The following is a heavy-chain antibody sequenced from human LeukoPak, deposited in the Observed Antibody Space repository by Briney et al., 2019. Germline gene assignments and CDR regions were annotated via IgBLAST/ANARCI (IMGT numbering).Heavy chain of an antibody. CDR3: ARGGGYYPIDY. CDR1: GFTVSSIH. D-gene: IGHD2-15*01. V-gene: IGHV3-53*01. J-gene: IGHJ4*02. Sequence: GGSLRLSCAASGFTVSSIHMVWVRQAPGKGLEWVSVLYEDGRIYYADSVKGRFTISRDTSKNILSLQLNGLRAEDTAVYYCARGGGYYPIDYWGQGTLVTVSS. CDR2: LYEDGRI.